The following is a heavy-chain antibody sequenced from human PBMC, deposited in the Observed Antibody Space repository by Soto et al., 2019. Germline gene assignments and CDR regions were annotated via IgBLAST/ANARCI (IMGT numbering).Heavy chain of an antibody. CDR3: XXXXXXXWGVFDY. D-gene: IGHD3-10*01. J-gene: IGHJ4*02. Sequence: EVQLLESGGGLVQPGGSLRLSCAASGFTFSRYAMTWVRQAPGKGLEWVSAISGNSGSTYFADSVKGRFTISRDNSKXXXXXXXXXXXXXXXXXXXXXXXXXXXWGVFDYWGQGTLITVSS. CDR1: GFTFSRYA. V-gene: IGHV3-23*01. CDR2: ISGNSGST.